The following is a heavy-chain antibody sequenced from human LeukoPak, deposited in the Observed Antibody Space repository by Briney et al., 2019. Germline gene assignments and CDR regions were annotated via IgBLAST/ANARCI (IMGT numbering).Heavy chain of an antibody. CDR3: ARALWGPITGTEGIDY. D-gene: IGHD1/OR15-1a*01. CDR1: GFTFSDYY. CDR2: ISSSGSTI. J-gene: IGHJ4*02. Sequence: GGSLRLSCAASGFTFSDYYMSWIRQAPGKGLEWVSYISSSGSTIYYADSVKGRFTISRDNAKNSLYLQMNSLRAEDTAVYYCARALWGPITGTEGIDYWGQGTLVTVSS. V-gene: IGHV3-11*01.